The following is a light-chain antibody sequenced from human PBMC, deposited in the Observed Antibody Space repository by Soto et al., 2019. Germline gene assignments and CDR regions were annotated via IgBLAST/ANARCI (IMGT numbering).Light chain of an antibody. Sequence: QSALTQPASVSGSPGQSITISCTGTSSDVGGYNYVSWYQQHPGKAPKLMIYEVSNRPSGVSNRFSGSKSGNTASLTISGLQAEGEDDYYCSSYTSSSTVVFGGGTKLTVL. CDR2: EVS. CDR3: SSYTSSSTVV. V-gene: IGLV2-14*01. CDR1: SSDVGGYNY. J-gene: IGLJ3*02.